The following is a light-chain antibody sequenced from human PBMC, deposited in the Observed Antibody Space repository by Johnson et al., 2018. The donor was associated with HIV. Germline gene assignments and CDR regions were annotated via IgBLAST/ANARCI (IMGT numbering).Light chain of an antibody. Sequence: QSVLTQPPSVSAAPGQKVTISCSGSSSNIGNNLASWYQQLPGTAPKLLIYDNNKRPSGTPDRFSASQSGTSATLDITGLQTADEADYYCGTWDTSPGVHYVFGSGTKVTVL. CDR2: DNN. CDR1: SSNIGNNL. CDR3: GTWDTSPGVHYV. V-gene: IGLV1-51*01. J-gene: IGLJ1*01.